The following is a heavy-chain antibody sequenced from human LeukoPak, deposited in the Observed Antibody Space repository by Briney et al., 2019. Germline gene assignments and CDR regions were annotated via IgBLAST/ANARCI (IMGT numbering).Heavy chain of an antibody. CDR3: ASDNSYDYTKDYYYYYMDV. CDR1: GGSISSYY. J-gene: IGHJ6*03. D-gene: IGHD5-18*01. Sequence: NSSETLSLTCTVSGGSISSYYWSWIRQPPGKGLEWIGYIYYSGSTNYNPSLKSRVTISVDTSKNQFSLKLSSVTAADTAVYYCASDNSYDYTKDYYYYYMDVWGKGTTVTVSS. CDR2: IYYSGST. V-gene: IGHV4-59*01.